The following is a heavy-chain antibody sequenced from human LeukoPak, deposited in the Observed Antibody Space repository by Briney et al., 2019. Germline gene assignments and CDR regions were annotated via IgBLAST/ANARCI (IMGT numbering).Heavy chain of an antibody. CDR1: GYTFIGYY. V-gene: IGHV1-46*01. J-gene: IGHJ4*02. D-gene: IGHD3-10*01. CDR3: ARVRGEKGSEFDY. CDR2: FNPSSGSI. Sequence: GASVTVSCKASGYTFIGYYVHWVRQAPGQGLEWMGIFNPSSGSISYAQKFQGRVTMTRDTSTSTVYMELSSLRSEDTAVYYCARVRGEKGSEFDYWGQGTLVTVSS.